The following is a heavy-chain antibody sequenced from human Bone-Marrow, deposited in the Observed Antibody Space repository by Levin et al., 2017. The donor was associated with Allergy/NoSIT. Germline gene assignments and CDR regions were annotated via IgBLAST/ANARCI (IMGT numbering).Heavy chain of an antibody. CDR2: LSGRSDYT. D-gene: IGHD2-8*01. CDR1: GFTFNIYD. J-gene: IGHJ6*02. CDR3: VRSQGRNAWSYYYDGMDV. V-gene: IGHV3-21*04. Sequence: GESLKISCTASGFTFNIYDMSWVRQAPRRGLEWVSSLSGRSDYTYYADSVKGRFTISRDNSKNSLYLQMKNLRADDTAVYYCVRSQGRNAWSYYYDGMDVWGPATTVTVSS.